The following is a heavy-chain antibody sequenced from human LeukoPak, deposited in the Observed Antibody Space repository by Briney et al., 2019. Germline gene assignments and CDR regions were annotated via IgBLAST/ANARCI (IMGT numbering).Heavy chain of an antibody. J-gene: IGHJ4*02. CDR1: GFTFSSYS. CDR2: ISSSSSYI. CDR3: ARYSSSTSCHAGDY. D-gene: IGHD2-2*01. V-gene: IGHV3-21*01. Sequence: PGGSLRLSCAASGFTFSSYSMNWVRQAPGKGLEWVSSISSSSSYIYYADSVKGRFTISRDNAKNSLYLQMNSLRAEDTAVYYCARYSSSTSCHAGDYWGQGTLVTVSS.